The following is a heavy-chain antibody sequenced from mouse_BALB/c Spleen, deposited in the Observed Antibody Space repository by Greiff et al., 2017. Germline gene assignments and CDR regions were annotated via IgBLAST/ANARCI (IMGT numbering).Heavy chain of an antibody. CDR3: ARDSWFAY. CDR2: INPYNGAT. Sequence: EVQLQQSGPELVKPGASVKISCKASGYSFTGYYMHWVKQSHVKSLEWIGGINPYNGATSYNQNFKDKASLTVDKSSSTAYMELHSLTSEDSAVYDCARDSWFAYWGQGTLVTVSA. CDR1: GYSFTGYY. V-gene: IGHV1-31*01. J-gene: IGHJ3*01.